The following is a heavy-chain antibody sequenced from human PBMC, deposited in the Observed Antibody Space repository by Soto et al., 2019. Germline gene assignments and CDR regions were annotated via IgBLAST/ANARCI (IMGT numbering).Heavy chain of an antibody. CDR3: ARRSGGCSREVIDY. CDR2: ISAYNGNT. Sequence: QLVQSGAEVKKPGASVKVSCKASGYTFTSYGITWVRQAPGQGLEWMGWISAYNGNTNYAQNFQGRATMTTDTSTSTAYMELRSLRSDDTAVYYCARRSGGCSREVIDYWGQGTLITVSS. D-gene: IGHD2-15*01. CDR1: GYTFTSYG. J-gene: IGHJ4*02. V-gene: IGHV1-18*01.